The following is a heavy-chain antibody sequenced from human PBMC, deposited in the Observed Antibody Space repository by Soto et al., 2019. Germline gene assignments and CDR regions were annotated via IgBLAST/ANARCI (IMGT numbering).Heavy chain of an antibody. CDR3: ARDRGYSGYSADY. Sequence: GGSLRLSCANSGFNFSSYWMHWVRQAPGKGLAWVSRISYDGTDVEYADSVKGRFTISRDNAKNTLFLQMNSLRAEDTATYYCARDRGYSGYSADYWGLGTMVTVSS. J-gene: IGHJ4*02. D-gene: IGHD5-12*01. V-gene: IGHV3-74*01. CDR1: GFNFSSYW. CDR2: ISYDGTDV.